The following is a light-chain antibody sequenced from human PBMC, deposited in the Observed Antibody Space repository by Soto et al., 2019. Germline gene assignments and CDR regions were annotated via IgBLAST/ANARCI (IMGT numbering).Light chain of an antibody. V-gene: IGLV2-14*01. Sequence: QSVLTQPASVSGSPGQSITISCTGTISDIGGYEYVSWYQQHPGKAPRLMIYEVTYRPSGVSNRFSGSKSGSTASLTISGLQAEDEADYYCSSYTDSSTLGLYVFGTGTKGTV. J-gene: IGLJ1*01. CDR2: EVT. CDR1: ISDIGGYEY. CDR3: SSYTDSSTLGLYV.